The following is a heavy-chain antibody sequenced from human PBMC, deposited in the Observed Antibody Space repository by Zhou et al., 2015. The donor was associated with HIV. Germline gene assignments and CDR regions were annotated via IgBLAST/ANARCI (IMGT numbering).Heavy chain of an antibody. CDR1: GYTFTSYS. D-gene: IGHD1-26*01. CDR3: ARSSGGSYLYYYYGLDV. Sequence: QAQLVQSGAEVKKPGASVKVSCKASGYTFTSYSITWVRQAPGQGLEWMGWISTYNGDTNYGQKFQGRVTMTTDTSTSTAYMELRSLRSDDAAVYYCARSSGGSYLYYYYGLDVWGQGTTVTVSS. V-gene: IGHV1-18*01. CDR2: ISTYNGDT. J-gene: IGHJ6*02.